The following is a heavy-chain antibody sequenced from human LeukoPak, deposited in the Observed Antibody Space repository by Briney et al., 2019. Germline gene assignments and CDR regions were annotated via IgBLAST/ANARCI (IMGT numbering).Heavy chain of an antibody. CDR1: GFTAGYTFSTSY. Sequence: GGSLRLSCETSGFTAGYTFSTSYMTWVRQAPGMGLEWVAEIGPDGSGPVYVDSVKGRFTISRDNAKNSLYLQMNSLRVEDTAVYSCAREYFVGDSRGAPWFDPRGQGTLVTVSS. V-gene: IGHV3-7*01. D-gene: IGHD3-22*01. J-gene: IGHJ5*02. CDR3: AREYFVGDSRGAPWFDP. CDR2: IGPDGSGP.